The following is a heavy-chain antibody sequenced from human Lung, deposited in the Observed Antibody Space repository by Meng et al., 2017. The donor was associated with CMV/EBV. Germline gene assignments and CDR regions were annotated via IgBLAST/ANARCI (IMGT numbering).Heavy chain of an antibody. V-gene: IGHV3-30-3*01. D-gene: IGHD3-3*01. CDR1: GFTFSSYA. Sequence: GESLKISCAASGFTFSSYAMHWVRQAPGKGLEWVAVISYDGSNKYYADSVKGRFTISRDNFKNTLYLQMNSLRAEDTAVYYCARDGPRDYYDFWSGYYSPTSYYYYGMDVWGQGTTVTVSS. CDR3: ARDGPRDYYDFWSGYYSPTSYYYYGMDV. J-gene: IGHJ6*02. CDR2: ISYDGSNK.